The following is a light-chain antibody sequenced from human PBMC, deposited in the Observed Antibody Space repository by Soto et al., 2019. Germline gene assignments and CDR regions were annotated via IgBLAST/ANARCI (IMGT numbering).Light chain of an antibody. Sequence: DIQMTQSPSSLSASVGDRVTISCRTNQSVSKYINWYQHKAGKAPKLLIHDATTLQSGVPSRFSGSGSGTDFTLTITSLQPEDFAIYYCQQSFITPRSFGQGTKVDIK. CDR3: QQSFITPRS. CDR1: QSVSKY. J-gene: IGKJ1*01. CDR2: DAT. V-gene: IGKV1-39*01.